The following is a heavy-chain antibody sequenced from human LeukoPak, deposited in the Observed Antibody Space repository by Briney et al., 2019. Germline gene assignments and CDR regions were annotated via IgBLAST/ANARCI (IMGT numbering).Heavy chain of an antibody. D-gene: IGHD3-9*01. V-gene: IGHV3-21*01. Sequence: PGGSLRLSCAASGFTFSSYSMNWVRQAPGKGLEWVSSISSSSSYISYADSVKGRFTISRDNAKNSLYLQMNSLRAEDTAVYYCARDRPYDILTGYYYFDYWGQGTLVTVSS. CDR3: ARDRPYDILTGYYYFDY. CDR1: GFTFSSYS. CDR2: ISSSSSYI. J-gene: IGHJ4*02.